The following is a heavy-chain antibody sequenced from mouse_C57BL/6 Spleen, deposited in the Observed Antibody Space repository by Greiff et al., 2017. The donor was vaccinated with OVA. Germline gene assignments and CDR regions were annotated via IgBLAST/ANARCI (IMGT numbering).Heavy chain of an antibody. CDR2: IDPSDSET. CDR3: AREDAMVTRYFDV. D-gene: IGHD2-3*01. V-gene: IGHV1-52*01. CDR1: GYTFTSYW. J-gene: IGHJ1*03. Sequence: QVQLQQPGAELVRPGSSVKLSCKASGYTFTSYWMHWVKQRPIQGLEWIGNIDPSDSETHYNQKFKDKATLTVDKSSSTAYMQLSSLTSEDSAVCYCAREDAMVTRYFDVWGTGTTVTVSS.